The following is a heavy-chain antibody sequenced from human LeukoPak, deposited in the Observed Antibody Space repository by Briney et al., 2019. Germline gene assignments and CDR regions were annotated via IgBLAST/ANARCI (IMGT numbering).Heavy chain of an antibody. CDR1: GFTFDDYG. Sequence: GGSLRLSCAASGFTFDDYGMSWVRQAPGKGLEWVSGINWNGGSTGYADSVKGRFTISRDNAKNSLYLQMNSLRAEDTALYYCARASPNTVTTLQYFDYWGQGTLVTVSS. J-gene: IGHJ4*02. V-gene: IGHV3-20*04. D-gene: IGHD4-17*01. CDR2: INWNGGST. CDR3: ARASPNTVTTLQYFDY.